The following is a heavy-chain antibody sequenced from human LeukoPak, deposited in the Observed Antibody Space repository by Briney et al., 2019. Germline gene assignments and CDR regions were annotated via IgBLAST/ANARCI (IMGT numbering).Heavy chain of an antibody. J-gene: IGHJ6*03. CDR3: ARDFRAPIAAAGTLYYYYYMDV. CDR2: IKQDGSEK. V-gene: IGHV3-7*01. D-gene: IGHD6-13*01. CDR1: GFTFSSYW. Sequence: PGGSLRLSCAASGFTFSSYWMSWVRQAPGKGLEWVANIKQDGSEKYYVDSVKGRFTISRDNAKNSLYPQMNSLRAEDTAVYYCARDFRAPIAAAGTLYYYYYMDVWGKGTTVTISS.